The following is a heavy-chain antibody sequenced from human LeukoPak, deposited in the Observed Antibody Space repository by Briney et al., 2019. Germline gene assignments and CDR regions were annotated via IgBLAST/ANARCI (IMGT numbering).Heavy chain of an antibody. J-gene: IGHJ5*02. CDR3: TTVTTPDNWFDP. V-gene: IGHV4-34*01. CDR2: INHSGST. Sequence: SETLSLTCAVYGGSFSGYYGSWIRQPPGKGLEWIGEINHSGSTNYNPSLKSRVTISVDTSKNQFSLKLSSVTAADTAVYYCTTVTTPDNWFDPWGQGTLVTVSS. CDR1: GGSFSGYY. D-gene: IGHD4-17*01.